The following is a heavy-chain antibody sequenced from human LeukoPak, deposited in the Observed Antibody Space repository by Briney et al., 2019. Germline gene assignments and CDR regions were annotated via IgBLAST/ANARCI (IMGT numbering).Heavy chain of an antibody. V-gene: IGHV1-69*13. J-gene: IGHJ4*02. CDR3: ARDRHYYGSGSYYTSNFDY. CDR1: GGTFSSYA. CDR2: IIPIFGTA. Sequence: ASVKVSCKASGGTFSSYAISWVRQAPGQGLEWMGGIIPIFGTANNAQKFQGRVTITADESTSTAYMELSSLRSEDTAVYYCARDRHYYGSGSYYTSNFDYWGQGTLVTVSS. D-gene: IGHD3-10*01.